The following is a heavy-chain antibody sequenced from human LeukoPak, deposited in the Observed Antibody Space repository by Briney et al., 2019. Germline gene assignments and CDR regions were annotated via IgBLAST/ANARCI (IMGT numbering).Heavy chain of an antibody. CDR1: GFTFSSYG. Sequence: GGSLTLSCAVSGFTFSSYGMHCVRQAPSEGLGWVAFIRYDGSNKYYADSVKGRFTISRDNSKNTLYLQMSSLRAEDTAVYYCAKTEGPYDSSGYYGYFDYWGQGTLVTVSS. V-gene: IGHV3-30*02. CDR2: IRYDGSNK. CDR3: AKTEGPYDSSGYYGYFDY. J-gene: IGHJ4*02. D-gene: IGHD3-22*01.